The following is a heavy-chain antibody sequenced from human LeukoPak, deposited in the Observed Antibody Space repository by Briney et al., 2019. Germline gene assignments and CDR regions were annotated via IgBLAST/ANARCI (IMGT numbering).Heavy chain of an antibody. J-gene: IGHJ4*02. D-gene: IGHD2-21*02. CDR1: GFSLTGDY. Sequence: ASVKVSCKASGFSLTGDYLHWVRQAPGQGLEWMGRINPNSGGTRYAQKFQGRVTMTRDTSSSTAYMDLSGLRSDDTAVYYCASFSSSKCRAGGDCSNFSFDQWGQGTLVTVSS. V-gene: IGHV1-2*06. CDR3: ASFSSSKCRAGGDCSNFSFDQ. CDR2: INPNSGGT.